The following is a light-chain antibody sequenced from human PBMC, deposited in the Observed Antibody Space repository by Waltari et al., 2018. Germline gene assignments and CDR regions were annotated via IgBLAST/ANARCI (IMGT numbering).Light chain of an antibody. Sequence: QSALTQPPSVSGSPGQSVTISCTGTSSDVGSYNRVSWYQQSPGTAPKHVIYEVSNRPSGVSDRFSGSKSGNTASLTISGLQAEDEADYYCSSYTSSNTWVFGGGTKLTVL. J-gene: IGLJ3*02. CDR2: EVS. CDR1: SSDVGSYNR. CDR3: SSYTSSNTWV. V-gene: IGLV2-18*02.